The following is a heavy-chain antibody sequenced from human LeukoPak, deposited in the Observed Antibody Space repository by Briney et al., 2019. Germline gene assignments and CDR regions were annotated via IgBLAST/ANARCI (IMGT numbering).Heavy chain of an antibody. J-gene: IGHJ6*03. D-gene: IGHD2-8*01. V-gene: IGHV3-20*04. CDR3: ARVPVMDFYYYSYMDV. Sequence: GGSLRLSCAASGFTFSTFAMSWVRQAPGKGLEWVSSINWNGDGTGYAQSVKGRFTISRDNAKNSLYLQMNSLRAEDTALYYCARVPVMDFYYYSYMDVWGKGTTVTVSS. CDR1: GFTFSTFA. CDR2: INWNGDGT.